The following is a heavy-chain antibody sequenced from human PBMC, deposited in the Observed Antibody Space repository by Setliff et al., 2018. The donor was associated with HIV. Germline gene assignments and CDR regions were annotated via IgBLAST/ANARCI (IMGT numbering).Heavy chain of an antibody. D-gene: IGHD3-16*01. Sequence: HPGGSLRLSCTASGFSIGRYGMHWVRQAPGKGLEWVALIWYDGSNRYYADSVKGRFTISRDNSGNTLSLQMNRLRAEDTATYYCAKDYASIMIGFYGVDGWGQGTTVTVSS. CDR1: GFSIGRYG. V-gene: IGHV3-33*06. CDR3: AKDYASIMIGFYGVDG. J-gene: IGHJ6*02. CDR2: IWYDGSNR.